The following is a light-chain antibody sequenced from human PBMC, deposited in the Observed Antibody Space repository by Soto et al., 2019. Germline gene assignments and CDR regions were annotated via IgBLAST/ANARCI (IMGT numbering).Light chain of an antibody. CDR1: QSISTK. CDR2: GAS. Sequence: IVLTQSPATLSVSPGARATLSCRASQSISTKLAWYQQKPGQAPTLLIYGASTRATGIPARFSGSGSGTEATITLSSLQSEDFEVYYGQQYYDWPITFGQGTRLEIK. V-gene: IGKV3-15*01. CDR3: QQYYDWPIT. J-gene: IGKJ5*01.